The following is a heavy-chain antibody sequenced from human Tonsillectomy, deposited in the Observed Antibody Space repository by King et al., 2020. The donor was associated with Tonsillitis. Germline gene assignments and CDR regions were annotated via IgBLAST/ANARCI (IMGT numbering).Heavy chain of an antibody. CDR3: GGGYSYGSSDS. CDR1: GFTFSNYA. D-gene: IGHD5-18*01. J-gene: IGHJ4*02. Sequence: VQLVESGGGLVQPGGSLRLSCAASGFTFSNYALDWVRQAPGKGLEFVSAISSNGGTTYYANSVKGRFTISRDNSKNTLYLQMGSLRAEDMAVYYCGGGYSYGSSDSWGQGTLVTVSS. V-gene: IGHV3-64*01. CDR2: ISSNGGTT.